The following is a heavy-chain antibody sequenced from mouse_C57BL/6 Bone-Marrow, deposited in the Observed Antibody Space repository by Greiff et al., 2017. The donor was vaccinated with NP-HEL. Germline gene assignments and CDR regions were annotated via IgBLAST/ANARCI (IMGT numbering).Heavy chain of an antibody. CDR2: IYPRSGNT. D-gene: IGHD2-14*01. J-gene: IGHJ2*01. CDR1: GYTFTSYG. Sequence: VQLQQSGAELARPGASVKLSCKASGYTFTSYGISWVKQRTGQGLEWIGEIYPRSGNTYYNEKFKGKATLTADKSSSTAYMELRSLTSEDSAVYFCTYDQYDFDYWGQGTTLTVSA. V-gene: IGHV1-81*01. CDR3: TYDQYDFDY.